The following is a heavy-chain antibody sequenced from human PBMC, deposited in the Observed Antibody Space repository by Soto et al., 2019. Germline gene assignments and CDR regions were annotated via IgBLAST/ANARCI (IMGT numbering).Heavy chain of an antibody. CDR3: ARDQRTGYTYGFRGYYYGMAF. V-gene: IGHV1-69*12. CDR2: LIPIFGTA. Sequence: QVQPGQSGAAEKKRGASVTVSCKASGGTFSSSAISWVRQGPGQGLEWRVGLIPIFGTAAYAQKFQGRVTITADESTRTAYMELSSLRSEDPAVYYFARDQRTGYTYGFRGYYYGMAFCGQGTTVTVSS. J-gene: IGHJ6*02. D-gene: IGHD5-18*01. CDR1: GGTFSSSA.